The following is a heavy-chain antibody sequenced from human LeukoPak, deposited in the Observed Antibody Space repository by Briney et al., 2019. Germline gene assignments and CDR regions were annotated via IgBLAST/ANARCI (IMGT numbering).Heavy chain of an antibody. V-gene: IGHV4-34*01. CDR2: INYSGST. CDR3: ATRTRSWFDP. J-gene: IGHJ5*02. Sequence: PSETLSLTCAVYGGSFSGYYWSWIRQPPGKGLEWIGEINYSGSTNYNPSLKSRVTISVDTSKNQFSLKLSSVTAADTAVYYCATRTRSWFDPWGQGTLVTVSS. D-gene: IGHD1-14*01. CDR1: GGSFSGYY.